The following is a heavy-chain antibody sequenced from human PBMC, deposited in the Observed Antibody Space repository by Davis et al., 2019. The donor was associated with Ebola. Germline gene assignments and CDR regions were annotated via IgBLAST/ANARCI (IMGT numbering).Heavy chain of an antibody. D-gene: IGHD3-10*02. J-gene: IGHJ4*02. V-gene: IGHV3-73*01. Sequence: ESLKISCAASGVTFSGSAMHWVRQASGKGLEWVCRIRSKANSYATAYAASVKGRFTISRDDSKNTAYLQMNSLKTEDTAVYYCTLGSGSYYNGDYWGQGTLVTVSS. CDR1: GVTFSGSA. CDR3: TLGSGSYYNGDY. CDR2: IRSKANSYAT.